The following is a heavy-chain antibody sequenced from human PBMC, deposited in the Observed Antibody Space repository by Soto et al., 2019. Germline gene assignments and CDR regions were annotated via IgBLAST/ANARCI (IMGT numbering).Heavy chain of an antibody. V-gene: IGHV7-4-1*01. J-gene: IGHJ2*01. CDR3: AGSFVVWFSRRSFVL. D-gene: IGHD2-21*01. Sequence: QVQLVQSGSELKKPGASVKVSCKASGYTFTSYAMNWVRQAPGQGLEWMGWINTNTGNPTYAQGFTGRFVFSLDTFVSTAYLQICSLKAEDFVVYYCAGSFVVWFSRRSFVLWGRGTLVTVSS. CDR2: INTNTGNP. CDR1: GYTFTSYA.